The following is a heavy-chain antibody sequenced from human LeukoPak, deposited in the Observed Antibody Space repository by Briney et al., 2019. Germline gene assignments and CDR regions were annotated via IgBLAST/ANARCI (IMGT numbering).Heavy chain of an antibody. CDR3: ALYYYDSSGYYTFDY. CDR2: INHSGST. V-gene: IGHV4-34*01. Sequence: SETLSLTCAVCGGSFSGYYWSWIRQPPGKGLEWIGEINHSGSTNYNPSLKSRVTISVDTSKNQFSLKLSSVTAADTAVYYCALYYYDSSGYYTFDYWGQGTLVTVSS. CDR1: GGSFSGYY. D-gene: IGHD3-22*01. J-gene: IGHJ4*02.